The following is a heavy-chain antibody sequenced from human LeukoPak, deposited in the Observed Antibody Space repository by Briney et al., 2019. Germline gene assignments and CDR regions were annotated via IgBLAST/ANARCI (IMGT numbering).Heavy chain of an antibody. J-gene: IGHJ4*02. CDR1: GFTFSSYS. CDR3: ARAAVENYFDY. D-gene: IGHD2-15*01. V-gene: IGHV3-21*01. Sequence: PGGSLRLPCAASGFTFSSYSMNWVRQAPEKGLEWVSSISSSSYIYYADSVKGRFTISRDNAKNSLYLQMNSLRAEDTAVYYCARAAVENYFDYWGQGTLVTVSS. CDR2: ISSSSYI.